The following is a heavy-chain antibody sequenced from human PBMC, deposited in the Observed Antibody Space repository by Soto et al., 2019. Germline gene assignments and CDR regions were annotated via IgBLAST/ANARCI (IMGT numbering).Heavy chain of an antibody. CDR2: INSDGSRT. CDR1: GFTFSSYW. V-gene: IGHV3-74*01. CDR3: VSDVAVTMFSS. J-gene: IGHJ4*02. D-gene: IGHD3-10*02. Sequence: EVQLVESGGGLVQHGGSLRLSCAASGFTFSSYWMHWVRQAPGKGMVWVSRINSDGSRTSYADSVKGRFTMSRDNANNTLYLQMNSLRAEDTAVYHCVSDVAVTMFSSWGQGTLVTVSS.